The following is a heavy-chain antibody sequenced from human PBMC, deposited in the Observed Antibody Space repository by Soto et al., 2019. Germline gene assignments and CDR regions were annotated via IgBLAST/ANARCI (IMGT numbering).Heavy chain of an antibody. CDR1: GFTFSSYS. CDR2: ISSSSSTI. CDR3: ARDQLPITIFGAVHYYMDV. Sequence: HPGGSLRLSCAASGFTFSSYSMNWVRQAPGKGLEWLSYISSSSSTIYYADSVKGRFTISRDNAKNSLYLQMNSLRAEDTAVYYCARDQLPITIFGAVHYYMDVWGKGTTVTVSS. V-gene: IGHV3-48*01. J-gene: IGHJ6*03. D-gene: IGHD3-3*01.